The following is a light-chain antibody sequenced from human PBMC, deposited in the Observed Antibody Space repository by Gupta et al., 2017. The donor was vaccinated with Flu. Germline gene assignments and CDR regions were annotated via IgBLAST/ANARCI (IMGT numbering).Light chain of an antibody. CDR3: QQYSAYSIT. CDR1: QSISGW. CDR2: KAS. J-gene: IGKJ4*01. V-gene: IGKV1-5*03. Sequence: DIQMTQSPSTLSASVGDRATITCRASQSISGWLAWHQQKPGKAPKLLIYKASILESGVPSRFSGSGSGTEFTLTIGSLQPDDSATYYCQQYSAYSITFGGGTRVEI.